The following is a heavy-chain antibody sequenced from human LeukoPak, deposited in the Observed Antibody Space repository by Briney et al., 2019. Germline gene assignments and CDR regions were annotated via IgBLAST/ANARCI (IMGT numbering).Heavy chain of an antibody. CDR1: GFTFSSYA. CDR3: AKVRWTTTRWSFYYFDY. J-gene: IGHJ4*02. Sequence: GGSLRLSCAASGFTFSSYAMSWVRQAPGKGLEWVSAISGSGGSTYYADSVKGRFTISRDNSKNTLYLQMNSLRAGDTAVYYCAKVRWTTTRWSFYYFDYWGQGTLVTVSS. V-gene: IGHV3-23*01. D-gene: IGHD3-10*01. CDR2: ISGSGGST.